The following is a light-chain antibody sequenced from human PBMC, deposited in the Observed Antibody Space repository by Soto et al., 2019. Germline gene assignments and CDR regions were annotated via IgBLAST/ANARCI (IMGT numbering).Light chain of an antibody. V-gene: IGKV3-11*01. J-gene: IGKJ4*01. CDR1: KSVSSY. CDR3: QQRSNWPLT. CDR2: DAS. Sequence: ETVLTQSPATRSLSPGERATLSCRASKSVSSYLAWYQQKPGQAPRLLIYDASNRATGIPARFSGSGSGTDFTLTISSLEPADFAVYYCQQRSNWPLTFGGGTKVEIK.